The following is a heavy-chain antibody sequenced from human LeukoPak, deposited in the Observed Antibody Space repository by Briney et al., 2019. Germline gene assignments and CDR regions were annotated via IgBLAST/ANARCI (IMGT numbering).Heavy chain of an antibody. CDR1: GFTFSSYS. CDR3: ARDRYYDSSGVDAFDI. J-gene: IGHJ3*02. CDR2: ISSSSSSYI. Sequence: GGSLRLSCAASGFTFSSYSMNWVRQAPGKGLEWVSSISSSSSSYIYYADSVKGRFTISRDNAKNSLYLQMNSLRAEDTAVYYCARDRYYDSSGVDAFDIWGQGTMVTVSS. V-gene: IGHV3-21*01. D-gene: IGHD3-22*01.